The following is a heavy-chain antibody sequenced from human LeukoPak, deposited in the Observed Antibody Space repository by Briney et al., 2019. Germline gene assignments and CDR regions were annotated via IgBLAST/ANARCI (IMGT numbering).Heavy chain of an antibody. J-gene: IGHJ6*04. D-gene: IGHD3-16*01. CDR1: GGSISGYY. Sequence: PSETLSLTCSVSGGSISGYYWSWIRQPPGQTLEWIGYIYSSGSTNYSPSLQSRVTMSVDTSMNQFSLRLSSVTAADTAVYYCARFTYTTRPSDVWGRGTTVTVSS. CDR3: ARFTYTTRPSDV. CDR2: IYSSGST. V-gene: IGHV4-4*09.